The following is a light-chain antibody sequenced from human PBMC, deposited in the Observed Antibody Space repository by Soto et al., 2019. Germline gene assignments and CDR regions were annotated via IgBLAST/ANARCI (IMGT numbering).Light chain of an antibody. V-gene: IGLV2-8*01. J-gene: IGLJ2*01. CDR2: EVS. CDR1: SSDVGGYNY. CDR3: SSYAGSNNVV. Sequence: QSALTQPPSASGSPGQSVTISCTGTSSDVGGYNYVSWYQHHPGKAPKLMIYEVSKRPSGVPDRFSGSKSGNTASLTVSGLQAEDEAEYYCSSYAGSNNVVFGGGTKVTVL.